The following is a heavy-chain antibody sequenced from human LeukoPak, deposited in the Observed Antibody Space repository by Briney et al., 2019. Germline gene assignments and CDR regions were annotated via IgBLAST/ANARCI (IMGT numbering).Heavy chain of an antibody. J-gene: IGHJ4*02. D-gene: IGHD6-19*01. CDR1: GYTFTGYY. V-gene: IGHV1-2*02. CDR3: ARGGGSGWLSPYFDY. Sequence: GASVKVSCKASGYTFTGYYMHWVRQAPGQGLEWMGWINPNSGGTNYAQKFQGRVTMTRDTSISTAYMELSRLRSDDTAVYYCARGGGSGWLSPYFDYWGQGTLVTVSS. CDR2: INPNSGGT.